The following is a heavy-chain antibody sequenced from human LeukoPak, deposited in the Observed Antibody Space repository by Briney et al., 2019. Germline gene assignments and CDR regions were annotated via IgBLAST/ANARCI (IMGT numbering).Heavy chain of an antibody. CDR1: GFTFSSYS. J-gene: IGHJ4*02. Sequence: PGGSLRLSCAASGFTFSSYSMNWVRQAPGKGLEWVSSISSSSSYIYYADSVKGRFTISRDNAKNSLYLQMNSLRAEDTAIYYCAKDRRITMIVVVLDYWGQGTLVTVSS. D-gene: IGHD3-22*01. V-gene: IGHV3-21*04. CDR2: ISSSSSYI. CDR3: AKDRRITMIVVVLDY.